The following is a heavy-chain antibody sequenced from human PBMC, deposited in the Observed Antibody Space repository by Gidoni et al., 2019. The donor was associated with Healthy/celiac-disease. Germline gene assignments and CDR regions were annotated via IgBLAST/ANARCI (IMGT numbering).Heavy chain of an antibody. V-gene: IGHV4-59*01. CDR2: IYYSGST. CDR3: ARGQTLYGMDV. CDR1: GGSISSYY. Sequence: QVQLQESGPGLVKPSETLSLTCTVPGGSISSYYWSWIRQPPGKGLEWLGYIYYSGSTNYNPSLKSRVTISVDTSKNQFSLKLSSVTAADTAVYYCARGQTLYGMDVWGQGTTVTVSS. J-gene: IGHJ6*02.